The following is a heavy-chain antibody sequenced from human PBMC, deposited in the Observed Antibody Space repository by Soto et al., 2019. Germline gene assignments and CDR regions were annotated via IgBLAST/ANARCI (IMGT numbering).Heavy chain of an antibody. V-gene: IGHV3-64D*06. CDR3: VTHLAAVAPDY. CDR2: ISSNGGST. CDR1: GFTFSSYA. J-gene: IGHJ4*02. Sequence: VGSLRLSCSASGFTFSSYAMHWVRQAPGKGLEYVSAISSNGGSTYYADSVKGRFTISRDNSKNTLYLQMSSLRAEDTAVYYCVTHLAAVAPDYWGQGTLLTVSS. D-gene: IGHD6-19*01.